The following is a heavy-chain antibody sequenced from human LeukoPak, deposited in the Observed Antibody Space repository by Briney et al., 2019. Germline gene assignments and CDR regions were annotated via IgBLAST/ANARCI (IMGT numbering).Heavy chain of an antibody. Sequence: GGSLRLSCAASGFTFSSYWMSWVRQAPGKGLEWVANIKQDGSGKYYVESVKGRFTISRDNAKNSLYLQMNSLRAEDTAVYYCARWVTTPYYGMDVLGQGTTVTVSS. CDR3: ARWVTTPYYGMDV. J-gene: IGHJ6*02. D-gene: IGHD4-17*01. CDR2: IKQDGSGK. V-gene: IGHV3-7*05. CDR1: GFTFSSYW.